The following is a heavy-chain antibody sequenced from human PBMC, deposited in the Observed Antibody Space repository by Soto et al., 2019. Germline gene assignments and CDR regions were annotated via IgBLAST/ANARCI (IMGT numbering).Heavy chain of an antibody. V-gene: IGHV3-30-3*01. CDR3: ARRHSSSSGRAFDI. CDR2: ISYDGSNK. Sequence: GGSLRLSCAASGFTFSSYAMHWVRQAPGKGLEWVAVISYDGSNKYYADSVKGRFTISRDNSKNTLYLQMNSLRAEDTAVYYCARRHSSSSGRAFDIWGQGTMVTVSS. J-gene: IGHJ3*02. D-gene: IGHD6-6*01. CDR1: GFTFSSYA.